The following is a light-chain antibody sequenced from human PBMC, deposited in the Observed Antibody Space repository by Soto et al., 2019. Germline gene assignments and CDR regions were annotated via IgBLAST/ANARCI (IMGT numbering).Light chain of an antibody. V-gene: IGLV2-14*01. CDR2: EVS. CDR1: SSDVGRYNY. CDR3: NSYISNNIPYV. J-gene: IGLJ1*01. Sequence: QSALTQPASVSGSPGQSTTISCTGTSSDVGRYNYVSWYQQHPGKAPKLMIYEVSNRPSGVSNRFSGSKSGNTASLTISGLQAEDEADYYCNSYISNNIPYVFGTGTKLTVL.